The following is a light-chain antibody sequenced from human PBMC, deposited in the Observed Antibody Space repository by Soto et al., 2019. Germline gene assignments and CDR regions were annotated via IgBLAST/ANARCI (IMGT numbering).Light chain of an antibody. Sequence: EIVMTQSPATLSVSPGERATLSCRASQSVSSSLAWYQQKPGQAPRLLIYGASTRATGIPARFSGSGSGTEFTLTISSLQSEDFAVYDCQQYNNWPFTFGPGTKLDI. V-gene: IGKV3-15*01. CDR3: QQYNNWPFT. CDR1: QSVSSS. CDR2: GAS. J-gene: IGKJ3*01.